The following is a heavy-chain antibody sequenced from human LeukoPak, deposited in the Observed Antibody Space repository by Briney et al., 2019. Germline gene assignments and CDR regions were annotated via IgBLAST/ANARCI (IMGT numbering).Heavy chain of an antibody. D-gene: IGHD4-17*01. CDR1: GFTFSSYA. Sequence: GGSLRLSCAASGFTFSSYAMSWVRQAPGKGLEWVSTISGSGSSTYYADSVKGRFTISRDTSKNTLYLQMNSLRVEDTAVYYCANGPSVTTFDYWGQGTLVTVSS. J-gene: IGHJ4*02. CDR3: ANGPSVTTFDY. CDR2: ISGSGSST. V-gene: IGHV3-23*01.